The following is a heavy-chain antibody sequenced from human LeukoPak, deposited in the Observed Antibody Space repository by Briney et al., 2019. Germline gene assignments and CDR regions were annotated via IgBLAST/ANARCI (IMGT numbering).Heavy chain of an antibody. V-gene: IGHV4-59*12. D-gene: IGHD1-26*01. CDR1: GDSISSYY. J-gene: IGHJ4*02. Sequence: SETLSLTCTVSGDSISSYYWSWIRQPPGKGLEWIGYIYYSGSTSYNPSLKSRVTISVDTSKNQFSLKLSSVTAADTAVYYCARGRWEADYWGQGTLVTVSS. CDR3: ARGRWEADY. CDR2: IYYSGST.